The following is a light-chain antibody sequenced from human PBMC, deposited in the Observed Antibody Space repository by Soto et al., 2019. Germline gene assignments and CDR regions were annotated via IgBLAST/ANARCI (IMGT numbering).Light chain of an antibody. V-gene: IGKV1-5*03. CDR3: QRYTTSSWT. J-gene: IGKJ1*01. CDR2: EAS. Sequence: DIQMTQSPSTLSAFVGGRVTITCRASQNIRKGMAWFQQRPGEAPRLLIYEASTLENGVPTRFSGSGFGTEFTLTISSLQPDDIATYYCQRYTTSSWTFGQGTKVDIK. CDR1: QNIRKG.